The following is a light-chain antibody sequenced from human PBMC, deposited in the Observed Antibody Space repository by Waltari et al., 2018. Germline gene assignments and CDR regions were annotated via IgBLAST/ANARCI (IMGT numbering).Light chain of an antibody. Sequence: SVLTQPPPASGTPGQRVTISCSGTSSNIGGNYVCWYQQVPGTAPKLLIYRDDQRPSGVPDRFSGSKSGTSASLAISGLRSEDESDYHCATWDDSLGGVVFGGGTKLTVL. CDR3: ATWDDSLGGVV. CDR1: SSNIGGNY. V-gene: IGLV1-47*01. J-gene: IGLJ2*01. CDR2: RDD.